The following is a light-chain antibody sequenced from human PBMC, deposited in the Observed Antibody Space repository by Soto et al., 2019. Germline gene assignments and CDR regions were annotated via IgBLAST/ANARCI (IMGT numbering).Light chain of an antibody. J-gene: IGLJ1*01. CDR2: EGS. V-gene: IGLV2-23*01. CDR1: SSDVGSYNL. Sequence: QAACGARSPIQSVAVSCPETSSDVGSYNLVSGYQQHPGKAPKLMIYEGSKRPSGVSNRLSGSKSGNTASLTISGLHAEDEADYYCCSYAGSSTDVFGTGRKVSFL. CDR3: CSYAGSSTDV.